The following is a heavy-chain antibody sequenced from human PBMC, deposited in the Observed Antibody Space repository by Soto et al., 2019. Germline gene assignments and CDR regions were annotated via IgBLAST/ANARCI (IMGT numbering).Heavy chain of an antibody. V-gene: IGHV3-30-3*01. D-gene: IGHD2-21*02. CDR2: ISYDGSDK. J-gene: IGHJ3*02. CDR1: GFTFSSYA. CDR3: ARYIVVVTATYAFDI. Sequence: QVQLVESGGGVVQPGRSLRLSCAASGFTFSSYAMHWVRQAPAKGLEWGAVISYDGSDKNYADPVKGRFTISRDNSKNTLYLQMNSLRAEDTAVYYCARYIVVVTATYAFDIWGQGTMVTVSS.